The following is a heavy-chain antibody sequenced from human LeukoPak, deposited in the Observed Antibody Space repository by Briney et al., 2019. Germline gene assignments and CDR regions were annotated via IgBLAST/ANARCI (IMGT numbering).Heavy chain of an antibody. Sequence: SVKVSCKASGGTFSSYAISWVRQAPGQGLEWMGGIIPIFGTANYAQKFQGRVTITADESTSTAYMELSSLRSEDTAVYYCARDSGIAMGYYYYYYYMDVWGKGTTVTVSS. J-gene: IGHJ6*03. V-gene: IGHV1-69*01. D-gene: IGHD1-26*01. CDR1: GGTFSSYA. CDR2: IIPIFGTA. CDR3: ARDSGIAMGYYYYYYYMDV.